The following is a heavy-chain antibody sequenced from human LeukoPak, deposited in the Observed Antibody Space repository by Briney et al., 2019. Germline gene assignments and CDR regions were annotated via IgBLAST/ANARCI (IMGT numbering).Heavy chain of an antibody. CDR3: AKLNDYGSGKAG. D-gene: IGHD3-10*01. CDR1: GFTFSSYA. CDR2: ISGSGGST. Sequence: TGGSLRLSCAASGFTFSSYAMSWVRQAPGKGLEWVSAISGSGGSTYYTDSVKGRFTISRDNSKNTLYLQMNSLRAEDTAVYYCAKLNDYGSGKAGWGQGTLVTVSS. V-gene: IGHV3-23*01. J-gene: IGHJ4*02.